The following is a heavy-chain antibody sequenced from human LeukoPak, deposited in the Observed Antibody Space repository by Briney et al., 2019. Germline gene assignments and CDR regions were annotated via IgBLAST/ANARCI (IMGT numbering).Heavy chain of an antibody. CDR1: GFTFSSYW. D-gene: IGHD3-3*01. J-gene: IGHJ4*02. CDR3: ARCTTEDVEWLGSLFDY. CDR2: IKQDGSEK. Sequence: PGGSLRLSCAASGFTFSSYWMSWVRQAPGKGLEWVANIKQDGSEKYYVDSVKGRFTISRDNAKNSLYLQMNSLRAEDTAVYYCARCTTEDVEWLGSLFDYWGQGTLVTVSS. V-gene: IGHV3-7*01.